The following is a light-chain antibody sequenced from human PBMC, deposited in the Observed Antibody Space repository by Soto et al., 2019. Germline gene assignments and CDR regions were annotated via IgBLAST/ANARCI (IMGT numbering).Light chain of an antibody. Sequence: EIVLTQSPGTLSLSPGERATLSCRASQSVSSRFLAWYQQKPGQAPKVLIYGASTRATGIPDRFSGSGSGTRFTLTIGGLEPEDFAVSYCKPYESSLTFGQGTKVAMK. CDR2: GAS. J-gene: IGKJ1*01. CDR3: KPYESSLT. V-gene: IGKV3-20*01. CDR1: QSVSSRF.